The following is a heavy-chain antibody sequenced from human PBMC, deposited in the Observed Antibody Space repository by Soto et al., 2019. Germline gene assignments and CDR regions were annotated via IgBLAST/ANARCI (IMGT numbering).Heavy chain of an antibody. CDR1: GGTFSSYA. Sequence: SVKVSCKASGGTFSSYAISWVRQAPGQGLEWMGGIIPIFGTANYAQKFQGRVTITADESTSTAYMELSSLRSEDTAVYYCARVGMATIKSGYYYYGMDVWGQVTTVTVSS. D-gene: IGHD5-12*01. CDR2: IIPIFGTA. J-gene: IGHJ6*02. CDR3: ARVGMATIKSGYYYYGMDV. V-gene: IGHV1-69*13.